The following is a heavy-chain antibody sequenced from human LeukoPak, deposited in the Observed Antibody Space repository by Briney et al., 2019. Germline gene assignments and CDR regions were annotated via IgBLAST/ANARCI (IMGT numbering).Heavy chain of an antibody. CDR2: ISGSGGST. D-gene: IGHD6-19*01. CDR3: AKDSKWVVPV. Sequence: GGSLRLSCAASGFPFSSYSMNWVRQAPGKGLEWVSAISGSGGSTYYADSVKGRFTISRDNSKNTLYLQMNSLRAEDTAVYYCAKDSKWVVPVWGQGTLVTVSS. J-gene: IGHJ4*02. V-gene: IGHV3-23*01. CDR1: GFPFSSYS.